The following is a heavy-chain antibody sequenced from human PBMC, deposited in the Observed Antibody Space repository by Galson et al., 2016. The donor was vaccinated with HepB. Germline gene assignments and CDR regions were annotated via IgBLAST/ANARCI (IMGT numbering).Heavy chain of an antibody. CDR2: IYYSGNT. D-gene: IGHD3-22*01. CDR1: GGSITSYY. Sequence: SETLSLTCIVSGGSITSYYWSWIRQPPGKGLEWIGFIYYSGNTNYKPSLKSRVSISVDTSKYQFSLKLSSVTAADTAVYYCARAANYYDSGGYYKGAFDQWGQGILVTVSS. J-gene: IGHJ4*02. CDR3: ARAANYYDSGGYYKGAFDQ. V-gene: IGHV4-59*01.